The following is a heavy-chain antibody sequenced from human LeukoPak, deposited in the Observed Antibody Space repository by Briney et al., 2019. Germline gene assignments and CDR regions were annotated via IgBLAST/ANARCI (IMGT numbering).Heavy chain of an antibody. D-gene: IGHD3-10*01. V-gene: IGHV3-15*01. CDR3: TTETMVRGVNNPTYYYYGMDV. Sequence: GGSLRLSCAASGFTFSNAWMSWVRQAPGKGLEWVGRIKSKTDGETTDYAAPVKGRFTISRDDSKNTLYLQMNSLKTEDTAVYYCTTETMVRGVNNPTYYYYGMDVWGQGTTVTVSS. CDR2: IKSKTDGETT. CDR1: GFTFSNAW. J-gene: IGHJ6*02.